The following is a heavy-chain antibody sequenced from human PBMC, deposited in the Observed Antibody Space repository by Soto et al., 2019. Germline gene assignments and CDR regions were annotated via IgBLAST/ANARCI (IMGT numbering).Heavy chain of an antibody. V-gene: IGHV1-2*02. CDR1: GYTFTGYY. Sequence: ASVKVSCKASGYTFTGYYMHWVRQAPGQGLEWMGWINPNSGGTNYAQKFQGRVTMTRDTSISTAYMELSRLRSDDTAVYYCARDEGVVVVAAKCSAYWGQGTLVTVSS. CDR2: INPNSGGT. D-gene: IGHD2-15*01. CDR3: ARDEGVVVVAAKCSAY. J-gene: IGHJ4*02.